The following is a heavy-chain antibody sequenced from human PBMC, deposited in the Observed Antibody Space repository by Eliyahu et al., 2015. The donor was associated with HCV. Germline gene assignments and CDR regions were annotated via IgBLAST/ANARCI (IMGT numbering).Heavy chain of an antibody. CDR2: IYYSGST. J-gene: IGHJ5*02. V-gene: IGHV4-39*01. Sequence: QLQLQESGPGLVKPSETLSLTCTVSGGSISSSSYYWGWIRQPPGKGLEWIGSIYYSGSTYYNPSLKSRVTISVDTSKNQFSLKLSSVTAADTAVYYCARGIVVVVAAHNWFDPWGQGTLVTVSS. CDR1: GGSISSSSYY. CDR3: ARGIVVVVAAHNWFDP. D-gene: IGHD2-15*01.